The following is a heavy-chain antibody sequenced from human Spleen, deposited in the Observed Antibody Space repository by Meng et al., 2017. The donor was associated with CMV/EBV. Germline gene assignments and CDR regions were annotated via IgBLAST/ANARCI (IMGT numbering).Heavy chain of an antibody. CDR2: INPSGGST. CDR1: YTFTSDS. J-gene: IGHJ4*02. CDR3: ARDPITIFGVILGYFDS. D-gene: IGHD3-3*01. V-gene: IGHV1-46*01. Sequence: YTFTSDSMHWVRQAPGQGPEWMGIINPSGGSTSYAQKFQGRVTMTRDTSTSTLYMELSSLRSEDTAVYYCARDPITIFGVILGYFDSWGQGTLVTVSS.